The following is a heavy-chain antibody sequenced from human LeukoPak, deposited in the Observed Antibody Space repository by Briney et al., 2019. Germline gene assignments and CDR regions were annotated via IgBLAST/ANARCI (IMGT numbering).Heavy chain of an antibody. V-gene: IGHV4-39*01. CDR2: IYYSGST. J-gene: IGHJ4*02. Sequence: SETLSLTCTVSGGSISSSSYYWGWIRQPPGKGLEWIGSIYYSGSTYYNPSLKSRVTISVDTSKNQFSLKLSSMTAADTAVYYCASHGGGGFDYWGQGTLVTVSS. CDR1: GGSISSSSYY. CDR3: ASHGGGGFDY. D-gene: IGHD2-15*01.